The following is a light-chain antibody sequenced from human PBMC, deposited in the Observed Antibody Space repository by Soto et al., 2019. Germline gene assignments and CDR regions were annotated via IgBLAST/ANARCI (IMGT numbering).Light chain of an antibody. CDR2: GAS. CDR3: QQYVSSPWA. V-gene: IGKV3-20*01. Sequence: EIVLAQSPGTLSLSPGERATLSCRASQSVTNSSLAWYQQKPGQAPRLLIYGASRRATVIPDGFTGSGSGTDFTLTISRLEPEEFAVYYCQQYVSSPWAFGQATKVEI. J-gene: IGKJ1*01. CDR1: QSVTNSS.